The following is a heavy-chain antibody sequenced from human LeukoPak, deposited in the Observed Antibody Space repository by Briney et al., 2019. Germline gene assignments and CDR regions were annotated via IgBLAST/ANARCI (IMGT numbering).Heavy chain of an antibody. CDR2: IYYSGST. D-gene: IGHD3-3*01. CDR3: ARNPENYDFWSGYFDY. CDR1: GFTVSSNY. Sequence: PGGSLRLSCAASGFTVSSNYMSWIRQPPGKGLEWIGYIYYSGSTNYNPSLKSRVTISVDTSKNQFSLKLSSVTAADTAVYYCARNPENYDFWSGYFDYWGQGTLVTVSS. V-gene: IGHV4-59*02. J-gene: IGHJ4*02.